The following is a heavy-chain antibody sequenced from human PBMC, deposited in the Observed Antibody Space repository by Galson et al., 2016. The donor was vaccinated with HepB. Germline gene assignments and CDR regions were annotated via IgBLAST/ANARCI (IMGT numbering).Heavy chain of an antibody. J-gene: IGHJ4*02. Sequence: QSGAEVKKSGESLRISCKGSGYSFTSYWINWVRQMPGKGLEWMGRIDPSDSYTNYSPSFQGHVTISADKSISTAYLQWSSLKASDTAMYYCTRDYDSSGYYQNLDYWGQGTLVTVSS. V-gene: IGHV5-10-1*01. D-gene: IGHD3-22*01. CDR1: GYSFTSYW. CDR2: IDPSDSYT. CDR3: TRDYDSSGYYQNLDY.